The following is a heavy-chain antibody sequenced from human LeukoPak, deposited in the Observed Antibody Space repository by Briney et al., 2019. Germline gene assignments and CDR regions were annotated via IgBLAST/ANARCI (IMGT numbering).Heavy chain of an antibody. CDR2: IQPDGSEK. D-gene: IGHD3-3*01. Sequence: PGGSLRLSCAASGFTFSNYWMSWVRQAPGKGLEWVANIQPDGSEKYYVDSVKGRFSISGDNVRNSLYLQMNSLRAGDTALYYCARGDFWSGDYTDAFDVWGQGTMVTVSS. CDR3: ARGDFWSGDYTDAFDV. V-gene: IGHV3-7*04. J-gene: IGHJ3*01. CDR1: GFTFSNYW.